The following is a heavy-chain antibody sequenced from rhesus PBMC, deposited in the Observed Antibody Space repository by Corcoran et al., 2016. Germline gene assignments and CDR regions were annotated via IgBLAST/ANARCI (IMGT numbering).Heavy chain of an antibody. J-gene: IGHJ4*01. Sequence: EVPLVQSGAEVKQPGASVKISCKAFGYTFTDSYLHWVNPAPGKGLEWMGRVDPEDGEAIHAQKFQDRVNITADTSTDTAYMELSSLRSEDTAVYYCATGGNHKFDYWGQGVLVTVSS. D-gene: IGHD4-11*01. V-gene: IGHV1-111*02. CDR3: ATGGNHKFDY. CDR2: VDPEDGEA. CDR1: GYTFTDSY.